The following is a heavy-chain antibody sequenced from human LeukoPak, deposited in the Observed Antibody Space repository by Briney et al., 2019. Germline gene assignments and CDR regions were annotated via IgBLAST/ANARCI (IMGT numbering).Heavy chain of an antibody. Sequence: SETLSLTCTVSGGSFSSYYWSWIRQPPGKGLEWIGYIYYTGSTKYNPSLKSRVTISLDTSKNQFSLKLSSLTAADTAVYYCASGSGSYFRSWGQGTMVTASS. V-gene: IGHV4-59*01. J-gene: IGHJ3*01. CDR2: IYYTGST. CDR1: GGSFSSYY. D-gene: IGHD1-26*01. CDR3: ASGSGSYFRS.